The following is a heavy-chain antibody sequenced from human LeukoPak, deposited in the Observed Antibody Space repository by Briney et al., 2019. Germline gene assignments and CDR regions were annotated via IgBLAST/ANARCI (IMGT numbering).Heavy chain of an antibody. V-gene: IGHV3-23*01. CDR2: ISRSGGDT. D-gene: IGHD1-26*01. CDR3: ARDNVGASPFDY. J-gene: IGHJ4*02. Sequence: PGGSLRLSCAASGFTFSSYAMTWVRQAPGKGLEWVSAISRSGGDTEYADSVKGRFTISRDNSKNTLYMQMNSLRAEDAAVYYCARDNVGASPFDYWGQGTLATVSS. CDR1: GFTFSSYA.